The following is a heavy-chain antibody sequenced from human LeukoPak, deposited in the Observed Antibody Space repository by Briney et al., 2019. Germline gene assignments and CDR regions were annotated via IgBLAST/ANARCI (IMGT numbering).Heavy chain of an antibody. J-gene: IGHJ3*02. Sequence: GGSLRLSCAASGFTFSSYSMNWVRQAPGKGLEWVSYVSTSSGTIHYAGSVKGRFTISRDNAKNSLYLQMNSLRADDTAVYYCARDSMVRGGGQAFDIWGQGTMVTVSS. D-gene: IGHD3-10*01. CDR2: VSTSSGTI. CDR1: GFTFSSYS. CDR3: ARDSMVRGGGQAFDI. V-gene: IGHV3-48*04.